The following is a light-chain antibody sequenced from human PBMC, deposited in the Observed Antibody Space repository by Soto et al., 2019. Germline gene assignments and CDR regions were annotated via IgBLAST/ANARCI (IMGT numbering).Light chain of an antibody. J-gene: IGKJ5*01. CDR2: GAS. CDR3: QQRSNWPHSIT. CDR1: QSFSSNY. V-gene: IGKV3D-20*02. Sequence: EIVLSQSPCALSLYPGERATLSCRASQSFSSNYLAWYQQKPGQAPRLLIYGASNRATGIPDRFSGSGSGTDFTLTISRLEPEDFAVYYCQQRSNWPHSITFGQGTRLEI.